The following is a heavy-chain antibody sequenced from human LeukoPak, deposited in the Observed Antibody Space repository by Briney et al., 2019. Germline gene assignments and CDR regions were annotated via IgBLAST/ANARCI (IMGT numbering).Heavy chain of an antibody. V-gene: IGHV1-2*02. CDR3: ARGLWFGDYDAFDI. D-gene: IGHD3-10*01. J-gene: IGHJ3*02. CDR2: INPNSGGT. Sequence: ASVKVSCKASGYTFTGYYMHWVRQAPGQGVEGMGWINPNSGGTNYAQKVQGRVTMTRDTSISTAYMELSRLRSDDTAVYYCARGLWFGDYDAFDIWGQGTMVTVSS. CDR1: GYTFTGYY.